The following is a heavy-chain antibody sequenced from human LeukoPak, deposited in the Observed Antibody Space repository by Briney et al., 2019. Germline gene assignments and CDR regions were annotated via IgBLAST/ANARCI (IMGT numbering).Heavy chain of an antibody. D-gene: IGHD3-22*01. J-gene: IGHJ5*02. V-gene: IGHV3-30-3*01. CDR2: ISYDGSNK. CDR1: GFTFSSYA. CDR3: ARDGSEYYYDSSGYYGSNWFGP. Sequence: GGSLRLSCAASGFTFSSYAMHWVRQAPGKGLEWVAVISYDGSNKYYADSVKGRFTISRDNSKNTLYLQMNSLRAEDTAVYYCARDGSEYYYDSSGYYGSNWFGPWGQGTLVTVSS.